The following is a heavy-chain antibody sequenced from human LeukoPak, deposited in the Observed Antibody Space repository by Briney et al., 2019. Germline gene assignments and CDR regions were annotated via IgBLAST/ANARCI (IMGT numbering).Heavy chain of an antibody. CDR3: AVVGAHAGFDY. V-gene: IGHV4-4*07. D-gene: IGHD2-15*01. Sequence: SETLSLTCTVSGGSISSYYWSWIRQPAGKGLEWIGHIYTSGSANYNPSLKSRVTISVDTSKNQFSLKLSSVTAADTAVYYCAVVGAHAGFDYWGQGTLVTVSS. CDR2: IYTSGSA. CDR1: GGSISSYY. J-gene: IGHJ4*02.